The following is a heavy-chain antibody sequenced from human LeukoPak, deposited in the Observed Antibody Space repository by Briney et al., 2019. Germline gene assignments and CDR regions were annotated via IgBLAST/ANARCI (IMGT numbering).Heavy chain of an antibody. CDR1: GGSISSGGYS. CDR2: IYHSGST. CDR3: ARVSRLAFDI. J-gene: IGHJ3*02. D-gene: IGHD5-12*01. Sequence: PSETLSLTCAVSGGSISSGGYSWSWIRQPPGKGLEWIGYIYHSGSTYYNPSLKSRVTISVDRSKNQFSLKLSSVTAADMAVYYCARVSRLAFDIWGQGTMVTVSS. V-gene: IGHV4-30-2*01.